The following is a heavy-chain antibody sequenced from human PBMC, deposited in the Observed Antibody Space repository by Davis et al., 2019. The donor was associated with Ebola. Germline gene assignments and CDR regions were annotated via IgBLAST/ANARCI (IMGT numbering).Heavy chain of an antibody. V-gene: IGHV3-7*01. D-gene: IGHD3-3*01. Sequence: GESLKISCAASGFTFSSYWMSWVRQAPGKGLEWVANIKQDGSEKYYVDSVKGRFTISRDNAKNSLYLQMNSLRAEDTAVYYCAREPGRRITIFVVVTALDYWGQGTLVTVSS. CDR3: AREPGRRITIFVVVTALDY. CDR1: GFTFSSYW. J-gene: IGHJ4*02. CDR2: IKQDGSEK.